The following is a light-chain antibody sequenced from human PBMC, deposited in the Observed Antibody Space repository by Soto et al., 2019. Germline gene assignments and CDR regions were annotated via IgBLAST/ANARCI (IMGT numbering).Light chain of an antibody. Sequence: DIQMTQSPSTLSASVGDRVTITCRASQSISTWLAWYQQKPGKAPKLLICDASSLEGGVPSRFSGSGSGTEFTLTIGSLQPEDSATYYCQQYNSYRWTFGQGTKVDI. V-gene: IGKV1-5*01. CDR1: QSISTW. CDR2: DAS. CDR3: QQYNSYRWT. J-gene: IGKJ1*01.